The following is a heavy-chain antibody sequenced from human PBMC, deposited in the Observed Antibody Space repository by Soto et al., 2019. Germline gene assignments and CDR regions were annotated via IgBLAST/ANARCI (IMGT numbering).Heavy chain of an antibody. V-gene: IGHV5-51*01. CDR2: IYPGDSDT. J-gene: IGHJ5*02. D-gene: IGHD3-22*01. CDR3: ARHYYYDSSGPDGGNWFDP. Sequence: PGESLKISCKGSGYSFTSYWIGWVRQMPGKGLEWMGIIYPGDSDTRYSPSFQGQVTISADKSISTAYLQWSSLKASDTAMYYCARHYYYDSSGPDGGNWFDPWGQGTLVTVSS. CDR1: GYSFTSYW.